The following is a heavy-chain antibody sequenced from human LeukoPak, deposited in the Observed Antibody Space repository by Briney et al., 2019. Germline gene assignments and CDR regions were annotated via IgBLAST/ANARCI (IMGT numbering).Heavy chain of an antibody. CDR3: ARGVAARAYGY. D-gene: IGHD6-6*01. J-gene: IGHJ4*02. CDR2: INHSVST. Sequence: SETLSLTCAVYGGSFSGYYWSWIRQPPGKGLEWIGEINHSVSTNYNPSLKIRVTISVDTSKNQFSLKLSSVTAADTAVYYCARGVAARAYGYWGQGTLVTVSS. CDR1: GGSFSGYY. V-gene: IGHV4-34*01.